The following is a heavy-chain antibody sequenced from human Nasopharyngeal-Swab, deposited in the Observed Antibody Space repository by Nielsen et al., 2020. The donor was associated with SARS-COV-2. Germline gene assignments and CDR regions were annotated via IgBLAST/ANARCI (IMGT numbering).Heavy chain of an antibody. D-gene: IGHD1-26*01. J-gene: IGHJ4*02. CDR1: GGSISNSNYY. V-gene: IGHV4-39*07. Sequence: SETLSLTCSVSGGSISNSNYYGGWIRQPPGKGLEWIGEVHHSGSTNYKSSLKSRVTISVDKSKNQLSLELSSVTAADTAVYYCARNGYYTIEYWGQGTLVIVSS. CDR3: ARNGYYTIEY. CDR2: VHHSGST.